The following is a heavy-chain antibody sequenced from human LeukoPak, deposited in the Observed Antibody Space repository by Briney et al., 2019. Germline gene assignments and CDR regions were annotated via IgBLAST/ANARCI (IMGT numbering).Heavy chain of an antibody. J-gene: IGHJ5*02. CDR3: ARGGYYGSGNDFRFDP. V-gene: IGHV4-39*01. CDR1: GDSISSSSSY. D-gene: IGHD3-10*01. Sequence: SETLSLTCSVSGDSISSSSSYWGWIRQSPGKGLEWIGSIYYSGNTYYNTSLKSRVTISVDTSKNQFSLKLNSVTAADTAVYYCARGGYYGSGNDFRFDPWGQGTLVTVSS. CDR2: IYYSGNT.